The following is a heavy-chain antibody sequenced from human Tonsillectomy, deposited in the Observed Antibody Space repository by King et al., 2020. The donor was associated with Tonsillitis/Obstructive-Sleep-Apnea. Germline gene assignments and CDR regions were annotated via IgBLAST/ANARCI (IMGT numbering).Heavy chain of an antibody. Sequence: VQLQESGPGLVKPSENLSLTCTVSGGSISSYYWSWIRQPQGKGLEWIGYIYYSGSTNYNPSLKSRVTISVETSTNQFSLKLSSVTTAETAVYYCARDILRDSSAYYFGGDDAFDIWGQGTMVTVSS. CDR2: IYYSGST. CDR1: GGSISSYY. D-gene: IGHD3-22*01. CDR3: ARDILRDSSAYYFGGDDAFDI. V-gene: IGHV4-59*01. J-gene: IGHJ3*02.